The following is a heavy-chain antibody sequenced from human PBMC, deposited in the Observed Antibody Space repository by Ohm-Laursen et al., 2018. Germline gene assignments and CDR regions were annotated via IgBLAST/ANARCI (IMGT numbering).Heavy chain of an antibody. V-gene: IGHV3-33*01. Sequence: SLRLSCAATGFTFSSYGMHWVRQAPGKGLEWVAVIWYDGSNKYYADSVKGRFTISRDNSKNTLYLQMNSLRAEDTAVYYCARAFGTAMAYYYGMDVWGQGTTVTVSS. J-gene: IGHJ6*02. CDR1: GFTFSSYG. CDR2: IWYDGSNK. CDR3: ARAFGTAMAYYYGMDV. D-gene: IGHD5-18*01.